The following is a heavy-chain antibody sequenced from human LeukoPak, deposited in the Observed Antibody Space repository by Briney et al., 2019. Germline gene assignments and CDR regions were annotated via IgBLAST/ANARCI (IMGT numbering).Heavy chain of an antibody. Sequence: SETLSLTCVVYGGSSSGYYWSWIRQPPGKRLEWIGETNHSGSTNYNPSLKSRVPISVDTSKNQFSLKLSSVTAADTAVDYCARERRDGLRRYFDYWGQGTLVTVSS. CDR2: TNHSGST. D-gene: IGHD5-24*01. V-gene: IGHV4-34*01. CDR1: GGSSSGYY. J-gene: IGHJ4*02. CDR3: ARERRDGLRRYFDY.